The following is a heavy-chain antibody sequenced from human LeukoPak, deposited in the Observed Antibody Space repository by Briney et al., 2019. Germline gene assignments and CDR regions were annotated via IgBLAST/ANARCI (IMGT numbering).Heavy chain of an antibody. J-gene: IGHJ1*01. CDR2: ISYDGSNK. D-gene: IGHD3-22*01. CDR1: GFTFSSYS. V-gene: IGHV3-30*18. CDR3: AKPDSSGYYWYFQH. Sequence: GGSLRLSCAASGFTFSSYSMNWVRQAPGKGLEWVAVISYDGSNKYYADSVKGRFTISRDNSKNTLYLQVNSLRAEDTAVYYCAKPDSSGYYWYFQHWGQGTLVTVSS.